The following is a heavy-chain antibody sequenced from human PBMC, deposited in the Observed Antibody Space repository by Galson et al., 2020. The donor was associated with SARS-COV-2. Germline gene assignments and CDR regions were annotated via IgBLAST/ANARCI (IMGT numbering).Heavy chain of an antibody. V-gene: IGHV4-61*01. CDR2: ISYTGST. J-gene: IGHJ4*02. CDR1: VSSGNHY. D-gene: IGHD1-26*01. Sequence: SETLSLTCTVSVSSGNHYWSWMRQSPGKGLEWIGYISYTGSTSYNPSLESRVTISRDTSKNQFSLNLRSVTAADTAVYYCARGNEFRPYSAFNNWGQGTLVTVSS. CDR3: ARGNEFRPYSAFNN.